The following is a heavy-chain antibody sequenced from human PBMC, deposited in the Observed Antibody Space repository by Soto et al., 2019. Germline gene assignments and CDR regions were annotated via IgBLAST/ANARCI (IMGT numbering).Heavy chain of an antibody. J-gene: IGHJ4*02. D-gene: IGHD5-18*01. CDR2: ISYDGSNK. CDR1: GYTFTGYY. CDR3: AKPLGIQLWSELDY. Sequence: QVQLVQSGAEVKKPGASVKVSCKASGYTFTGYYMHWVRQAPGKGLEWVAVISYDGSNKYYADSVKGRFTISRDNSKNTLYLQMNSLRAEDTAVYYCAKPLGIQLWSELDYWGQGTLVTVSS. V-gene: IGHV3-30*18.